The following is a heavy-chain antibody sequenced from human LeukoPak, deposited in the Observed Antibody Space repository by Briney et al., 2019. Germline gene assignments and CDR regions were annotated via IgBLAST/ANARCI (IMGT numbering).Heavy chain of an antibody. CDR3: ARGGPGAFDI. CDR1: GGSFSGYY. Sequence: SETLSLTCAVYGGSFSGYYWSWIRQPPGKGLEWIGEINHSGSTNYNPSLKSRVTISVDTSKNQFSLKLSSVTAADTAAYYCARGGPGAFDIWGQGTMVTVSS. CDR2: INHSGST. J-gene: IGHJ3*02. V-gene: IGHV4-34*01.